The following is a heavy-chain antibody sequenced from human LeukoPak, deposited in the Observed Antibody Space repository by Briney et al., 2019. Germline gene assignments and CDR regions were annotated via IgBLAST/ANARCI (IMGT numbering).Heavy chain of an antibody. J-gene: IGHJ4*02. CDR2: IRYDGSNK. CDR1: GFSFSSYG. D-gene: IGHD5-12*01. V-gene: IGHV3-30*02. Sequence: QTGGSLRLSCAASGFSFSSYGMHWVRQAPGKGLEWVAFIRYDGSNKYYADSVKGRFTISKDNSKNTLYLQMNSLRPEDTAVYYCAKKGQLNRWDIVAGGLDYWGQGTLVTVSS. CDR3: AKKGQLNRWDIVAGGLDY.